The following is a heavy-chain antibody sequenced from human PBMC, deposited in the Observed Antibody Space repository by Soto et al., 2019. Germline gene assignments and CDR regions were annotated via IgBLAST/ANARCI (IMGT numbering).Heavy chain of an antibody. D-gene: IGHD4-17*01. V-gene: IGHV3-23*01. Sequence: PGGSLRLSCAASGFTFTTNAISWVRQAPGKGLEWVSAVSGSGGKTYYADSVKGRFTISRDNSKNTLYLQMNSLRAEDTAVYYCAKDPYGGNSGNYFDYWGQGTLVTVSS. CDR3: AKDPYGGNSGNYFDY. CDR2: VSGSGGKT. J-gene: IGHJ4*02. CDR1: GFTFTTNA.